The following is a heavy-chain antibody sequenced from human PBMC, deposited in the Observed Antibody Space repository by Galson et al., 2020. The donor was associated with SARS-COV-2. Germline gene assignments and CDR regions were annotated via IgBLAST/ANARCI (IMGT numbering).Heavy chain of an antibody. CDR3: ARETDSSSSSEFDF. CDR1: EFTFSRYF. D-gene: IGHD6-6*01. CDR2: ISYDGRNK. V-gene: IGHV3-30*04. Sequence: GGSLRLSCAASEFTFSRYFMHWVRQAPGKGLEWVAIISYDGRNKHYADSVKGRFTISRDNSKNTLYLQMNSLKPEDTAVYYCARETDSSSSSEFDFWGQGTLVTVSS. J-gene: IGHJ4*02.